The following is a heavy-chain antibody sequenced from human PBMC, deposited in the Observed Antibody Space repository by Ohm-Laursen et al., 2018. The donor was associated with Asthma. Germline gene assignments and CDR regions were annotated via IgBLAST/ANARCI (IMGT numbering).Heavy chain of an antibody. V-gene: IGHV4-31*03. CDR3: ARDRDSSGWYDAFDI. J-gene: IGHJ3*02. D-gene: IGHD6-19*01. Sequence: TLSLTCSVSGGSISSGGYYWSWIRQHPGKGLEWIGYIYYSGSTYYNPSLKSRVTISVDTSKNQFSLKLSSVTAADTAVYYCARDRDSSGWYDAFDIWGQGTMVTVSS. CDR1: GGSISSGGYY. CDR2: IYYSGST.